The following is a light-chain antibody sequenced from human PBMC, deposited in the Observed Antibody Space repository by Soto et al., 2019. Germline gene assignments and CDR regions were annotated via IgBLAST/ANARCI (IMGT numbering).Light chain of an antibody. V-gene: IGKV3-20*01. Sequence: EIVLTKAPGTLSLSPGERATLSCRASQSVSSSYLAWFQQKPGQAPRLLIYGASSRATGIPDRFSGSGSGTDFTLTISRLEPEDFAVYYCQQYGISPITFGQGTRLEIK. J-gene: IGKJ5*01. CDR1: QSVSSSY. CDR2: GAS. CDR3: QQYGISPIT.